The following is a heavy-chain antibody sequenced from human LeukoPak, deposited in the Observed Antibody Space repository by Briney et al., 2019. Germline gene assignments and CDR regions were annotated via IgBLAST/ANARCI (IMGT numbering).Heavy chain of an antibody. CDR3: ARDMNIPGAFDI. V-gene: IGHV4-59*01. Sequence: KPSETLSLTCTGAGGAIGSYYWSWIRQPPGKGLEWVGYIYYSGSTNYNSSLKSRVTISVDTSKNQFSLKLSSVTAADTAVYYCARDMNIPGAFDIWGQGTMVTVSS. D-gene: IGHD2/OR15-2a*01. J-gene: IGHJ3*02. CDR2: IYYSGST. CDR1: GGAIGSYY.